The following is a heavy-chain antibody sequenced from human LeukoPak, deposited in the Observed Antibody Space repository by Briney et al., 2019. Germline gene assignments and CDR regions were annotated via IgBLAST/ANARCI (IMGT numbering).Heavy chain of an antibody. CDR3: ARDIFVQLWTRDGLLDY. V-gene: IGHV3-21*01. Sequence: GGSLRLSCAASGFTFSSYSMNWVRQAPGKGLEWVSSISSSSSYIYYADSVKGRFTISRDNAKNSLYLQMNSLRAEDTAVYYCARDIFVQLWTRDGLLDYWGRGTLVTVSS. CDR1: GFTFSSYS. CDR2: ISSSSSYI. J-gene: IGHJ4*02. D-gene: IGHD5-18*01.